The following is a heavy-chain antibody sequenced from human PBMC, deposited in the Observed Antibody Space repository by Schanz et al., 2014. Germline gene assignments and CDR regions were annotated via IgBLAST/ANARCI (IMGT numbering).Heavy chain of an antibody. CDR3: VRDAYLQIRGTVFDS. V-gene: IGHV3-11*01. J-gene: IGHJ4*02. CDR1: GFTFSDHY. CDR2: ISNTGTFI. Sequence: LVESGGGVVQPGRSLRLSCAASGFTFSDHYMAWIRQAPGKGLEWVSIISNTGTFIYYADSVRGRFVISRDNAKSSLFLQMKGLRAEDTAVYYCVRDAYLQIRGTVFDSWGPGNLVTVSS. D-gene: IGHD1-1*01.